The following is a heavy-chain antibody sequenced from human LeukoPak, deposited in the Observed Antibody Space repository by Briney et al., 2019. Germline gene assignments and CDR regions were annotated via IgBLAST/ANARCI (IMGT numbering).Heavy chain of an antibody. CDR3: ARENDATIAARSLDY. D-gene: IGHD6-6*01. V-gene: IGHV4-4*07. Sequence: SETLSLTCTVSGSTFSNNYWSWIRQPPGKGLEWIGRIQTSRSTNYNPSLKSRVTMSVDTSRNHFSLNLSSVTAADTAVYYCARENDATIAARSLDYWGQGTLVTVSS. CDR2: IQTSRST. CDR1: GSTFSNNY. J-gene: IGHJ4*01.